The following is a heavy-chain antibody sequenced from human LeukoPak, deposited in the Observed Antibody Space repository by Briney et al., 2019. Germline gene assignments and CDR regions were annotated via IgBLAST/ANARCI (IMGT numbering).Heavy chain of an antibody. D-gene: IGHD3-10*01. CDR3: ARGAATMVRGVHGY. CDR1: GGSFSGYY. CDR2: INHSGST. V-gene: IGHV4-34*01. J-gene: IGHJ4*02. Sequence: ASETLSLTCAVYGGSFSGYYWNWIRQPPGKGLEWIGEINHSGSTNYNPSLKSRVTISVDTSKNQFSLKLSSVTAADTAVYYCARGAATMVRGVHGYWGQGTLVTVSS.